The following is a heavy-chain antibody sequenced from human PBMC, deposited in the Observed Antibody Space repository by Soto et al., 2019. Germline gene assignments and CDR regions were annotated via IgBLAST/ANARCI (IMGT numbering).Heavy chain of an antibody. CDR3: ARGDERVAMPSGY. J-gene: IGHJ4*02. CDR1: GGSISSNYW. Sequence: PSETLSLTCAVSGGSISSNYWWTWVRQAPGKGLEWIGEMYHSGSTNYNPSLQSRVTISVDKSKNQFSLKLSSVTAADTAVYYCARGDERVAMPSGYWGQGTLVTVSS. D-gene: IGHD2-2*01. V-gene: IGHV4-4*02. CDR2: MYHSGST.